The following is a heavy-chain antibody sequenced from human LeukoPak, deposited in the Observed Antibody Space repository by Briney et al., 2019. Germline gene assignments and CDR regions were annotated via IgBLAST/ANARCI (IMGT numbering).Heavy chain of an antibody. D-gene: IGHD3-3*01. J-gene: IGHJ4*02. CDR3: ARGKSGGYDFWSGYYDTKYYFDY. CDR1: GGSISSGGYY. Sequence: SQTLSLTCAVSGGSISSGGYYWSWIRRPPGKGLEWIGEINHSGSTSYNPSLKSRVTISVDTSKNQFSLKLSSVTAADTAVYYCARGKSGGYDFWSGYYDTKYYFDYWGQGTLVTVSS. CDR2: INHSGST. V-gene: IGHV4-30-2*01.